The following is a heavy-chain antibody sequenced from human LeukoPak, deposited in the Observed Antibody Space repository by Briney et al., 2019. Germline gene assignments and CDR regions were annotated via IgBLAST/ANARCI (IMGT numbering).Heavy chain of an antibody. CDR2: IYTSGST. CDR1: GGSISSGSYY. CDR3: ARDPLTDSSGYYLEGGYGMDV. D-gene: IGHD3-22*01. Sequence: SQTLSLTCTVSGGSISSGSYYWSWIRQPAGKGLEWIGRIYTSGSTNYNPSLKSRVTISVDKSKNQFSLKLSSVTAADTAVYYCARDPLTDSSGYYLEGGYGMDVWGQGTTVTVSS. V-gene: IGHV4-61*02. J-gene: IGHJ6*02.